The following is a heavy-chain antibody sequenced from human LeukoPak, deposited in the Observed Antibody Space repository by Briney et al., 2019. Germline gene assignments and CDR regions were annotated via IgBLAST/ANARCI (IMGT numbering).Heavy chain of an antibody. CDR3: AREVYCSGGSCYYFDY. CDR2: IKQDGSEK. Sequence: PGGSLRLSCAASGFTFSSYWMSWVRQAPGKGLEWVANIKQDGSEKYYVDSVKGRFTISRDNAKNSLYLQMSSLRAEDTAVYYCAREVYCSGGSCYYFDYWGQGTLVTVSS. CDR1: GFTFSSYW. V-gene: IGHV3-7*05. J-gene: IGHJ4*02. D-gene: IGHD2-15*01.